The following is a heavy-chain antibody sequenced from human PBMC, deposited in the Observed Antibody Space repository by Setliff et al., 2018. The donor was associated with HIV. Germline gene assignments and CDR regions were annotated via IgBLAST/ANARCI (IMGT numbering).Heavy chain of an antibody. J-gene: IGHJ6*02. CDR3: ARHLRTYGSYYYYYGMDV. CDR1: GYFINIGHY. CDR2: IYHSGGT. Sequence: LSLTCRVSGYFINIGHYCGWLRQSPGKGLEWIGTIYHSGGTYYNPSLKSRVTISVDTSKNQFSLKLSSVTAADTAVYYCARHLRTYGSYYYYYGMDVWGQGTTVTVSS. V-gene: IGHV4-38-2*01. D-gene: IGHD3-3*02.